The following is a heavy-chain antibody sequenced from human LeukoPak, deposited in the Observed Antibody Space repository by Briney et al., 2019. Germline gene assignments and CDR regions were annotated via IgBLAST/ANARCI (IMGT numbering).Heavy chain of an antibody. J-gene: IGHJ4*02. V-gene: IGHV4-38-2*02. CDR1: GYSLSSGYY. CDR2: IYHSGST. Sequence: SETLSLTCTVSGYSLSSGYYWGWIRQPPGKGLEWIGSIYHSGSTYYNPSLKSRVTISVDTSKNQFSLKLSSVTAADTAVYYCARWNAKEYYFDYWGQGTLVTVSS. CDR3: ARWNAKEYYFDY. D-gene: IGHD1-1*01.